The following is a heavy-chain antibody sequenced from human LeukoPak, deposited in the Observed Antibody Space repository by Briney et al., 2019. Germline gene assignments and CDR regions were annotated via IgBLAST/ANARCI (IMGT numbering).Heavy chain of an antibody. V-gene: IGHV1-2*06. CDR3: ARVSYGNDATPFDY. CDR1: GGTFSSYA. CDR2: INPNSDYT. D-gene: IGHD3-16*01. J-gene: IGHJ4*02. Sequence: ASVKVSCKASGGTFSSYAISWVRQAPGQGLEWMGRINPNSDYTDYAQNFQGRVTMTRDTSISTAYMEVGRLRSDDTAVYYCARVSYGNDATPFDYWGQGTLVTVSS.